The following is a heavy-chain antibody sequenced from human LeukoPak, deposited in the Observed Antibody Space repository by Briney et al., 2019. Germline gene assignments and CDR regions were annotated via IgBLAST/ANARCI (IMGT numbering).Heavy chain of an antibody. D-gene: IGHD3-10*01. V-gene: IGHV3-21*01. J-gene: IGHJ4*02. Sequence: GGSLRVSCAASGFTFSSYSMNWVRQAPGKGLEWVSSISSSSSYIYHADSVKGRFTISRDNAKNPLYLQMNSLRAEDTAVYYCARDRDHDYWGQGTLVTVSS. CDR1: GFTFSSYS. CDR3: ARDRDHDY. CDR2: ISSSSSYI.